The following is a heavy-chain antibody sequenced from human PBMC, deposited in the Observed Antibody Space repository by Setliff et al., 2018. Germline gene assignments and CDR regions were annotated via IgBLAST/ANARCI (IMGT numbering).Heavy chain of an antibody. CDR3: ARAHTWSLPNDNSGYPGWFDP. CDR2: INHSGSS. V-gene: IGHV4-34*01. Sequence: SETLSLTCAASGGTFSDYYWTWIRQPPGKGLEWIGEINHSGSSNYNPSLKSRVTMSVDTSKNHVSLKLSSVTAADTAVYYCARAHTWSLPNDNSGYPGWFDPWGQGTLVTVSS. J-gene: IGHJ5*02. CDR1: GGTFSDYY. D-gene: IGHD3-22*01.